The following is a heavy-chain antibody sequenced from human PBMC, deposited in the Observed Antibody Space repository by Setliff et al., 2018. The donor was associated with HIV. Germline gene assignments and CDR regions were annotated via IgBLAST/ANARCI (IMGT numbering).Heavy chain of an antibody. CDR1: GFTFSTYA. Sequence: GGSLRLSCAASGFTFSTYAMHWVRQAPGKGLEWVAVIPNAGSNKYYADSVKGRFTISRDNSKNTLHLQMDSLRAEDTAVYYCARDRFPQSNIFGAWYFDLWGRGTLVTVSS. CDR3: ARDRFPQSNIFGAWYFDL. J-gene: IGHJ2*01. D-gene: IGHD3-10*02. CDR2: IPNAGSNK. V-gene: IGHV3-30*01.